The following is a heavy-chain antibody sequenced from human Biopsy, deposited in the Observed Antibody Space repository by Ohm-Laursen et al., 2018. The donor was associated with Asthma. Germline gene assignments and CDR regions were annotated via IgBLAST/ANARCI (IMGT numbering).Heavy chain of an antibody. CDR3: ARLAYGSGSFFDF. CDR2: IFPGDSDT. J-gene: IGHJ4*02. V-gene: IGHV5-51*01. Sequence: ESLRISCKASGYLFTSYWIGWVRQMPGKGLEWMGTIFPGDSDTIYSPSFQGQVTISADKSISTAYLQWSSLKASDTAIYYCARLAYGSGSFFDFWGQGTLVTVSS. D-gene: IGHD3-10*01. CDR1: GYLFTSYW.